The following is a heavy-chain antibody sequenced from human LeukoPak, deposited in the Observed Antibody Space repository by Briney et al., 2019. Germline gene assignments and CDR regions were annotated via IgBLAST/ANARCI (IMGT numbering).Heavy chain of an antibody. J-gene: IGHJ5*02. Sequence: PSETLSLTCAVYGGSFSGYYWSWIRQPPGKGLEWIGEINHSGSTNYNPSLKSRVTISVDTSKNQFSLKLSSVTAADTAVYYCVRGRRYCSSTSCYGWFDPWGQGTLVTVSS. V-gene: IGHV4-34*01. CDR3: VRGRRYCSSTSCYGWFDP. CDR2: INHSGST. D-gene: IGHD2-2*01. CDR1: GGSFSGYY.